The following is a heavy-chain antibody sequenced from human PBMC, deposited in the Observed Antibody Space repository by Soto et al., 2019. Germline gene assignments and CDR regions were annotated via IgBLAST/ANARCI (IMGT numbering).Heavy chain of an antibody. CDR1: GFSRSTSGMR. Sequence: SGPTLVNPTQTLTLTCTFAGFSRSTSGMRVSWIRQPPGKALEWLARIDWDDDKFYSTSLKTRLTISKDTSKHQVVLTMTTMDPVDTATYYCARDKVGATDYWGQGTLVTVSS. CDR3: ARDKVGATDY. D-gene: IGHD1-26*01. J-gene: IGHJ4*02. CDR2: IDWDDDK. V-gene: IGHV2-70*04.